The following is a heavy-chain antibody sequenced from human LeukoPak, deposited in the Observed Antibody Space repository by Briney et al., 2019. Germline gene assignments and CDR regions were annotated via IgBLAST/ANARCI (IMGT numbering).Heavy chain of an antibody. CDR3: AKVPVRFYGSGGPGYFDY. CDR2: ISGSGDST. J-gene: IGHJ4*02. V-gene: IGHV3-23*01. D-gene: IGHD3-10*01. CDR1: GFSFSTYA. Sequence: GGSLRLSCAASGFSFSTYAMSWVRQPPGKGLEWVSSISGSGDSTYYAGSVKGRFTISRDNPKNTVYLQMNGLRAEDTAVYYCAKVPVRFYGSGGPGYFDYWGQGALVTVSS.